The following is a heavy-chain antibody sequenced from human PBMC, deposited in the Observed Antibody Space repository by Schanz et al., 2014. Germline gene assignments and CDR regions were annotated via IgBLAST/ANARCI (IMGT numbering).Heavy chain of an antibody. Sequence: QVQLVQSGAEVKKPGASVKVSCKASGYTFTSDSMHWGRQAPGQGLEWMGMINPSGGSTTYAQKFQGRVTMTRDTSTSTVYMELRNLRSDDTAVYYCARAKRFGDMDVWGQGTTVTVSS. V-gene: IGHV1-46*01. CDR3: ARAKRFGDMDV. J-gene: IGHJ6*02. D-gene: IGHD3-10*01. CDR2: INPSGGST. CDR1: GYTFTSDS.